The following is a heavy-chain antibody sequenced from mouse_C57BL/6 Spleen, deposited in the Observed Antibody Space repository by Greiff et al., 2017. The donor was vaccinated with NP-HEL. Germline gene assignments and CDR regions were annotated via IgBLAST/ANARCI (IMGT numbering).Heavy chain of an antibody. D-gene: IGHD2-5*01. J-gene: IGHJ3*01. V-gene: IGHV3-6*01. Sequence: EVQLQQSGPGLVKPSQSLSLTCSVTGYSITSGYYWNWIRQFPGNKLEWMGYISYDGSNNYNPSLKNRISITRDTSKNQFFLKLNSVTTEDTATYYCARGSNYGLYWGQGTLVTVSA. CDR1: GYSITSGYY. CDR3: ARGSNYGLY. CDR2: ISYDGSN.